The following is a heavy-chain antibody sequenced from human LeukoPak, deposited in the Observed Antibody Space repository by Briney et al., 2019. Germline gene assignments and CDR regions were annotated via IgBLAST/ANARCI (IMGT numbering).Heavy chain of an antibody. V-gene: IGHV3-21*04. Sequence: GGSLRLSCAASGFTFSSYSMNWVHQAPGKGLEWVSSISSSSSYIYYADSVKGRFTISRDNAKNSLYLQMNSLRAEDMALYYCAKDVFPYGDYDAFDIWGQGTMVTVSS. D-gene: IGHD4-17*01. CDR1: GFTFSSYS. CDR2: ISSSSSYI. J-gene: IGHJ3*02. CDR3: AKDVFPYGDYDAFDI.